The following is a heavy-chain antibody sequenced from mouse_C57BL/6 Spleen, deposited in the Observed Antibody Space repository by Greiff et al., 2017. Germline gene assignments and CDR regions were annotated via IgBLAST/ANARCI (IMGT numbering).Heavy chain of an antibody. Sequence: QVHVKQPGAELVMPGASVKLSCKASGYTFTSYWMHWVKQRPGQGLEWIGEIDPSDSYTNYNQKFKGKSTLTVDKSSSTAYMQLSSLTSEDSAVYFCARWHDGFDYWGQGTTLTVSS. CDR3: ARWHDGFDY. CDR1: GYTFTSYW. CDR2: IDPSDSYT. J-gene: IGHJ2*01. D-gene: IGHD2-3*01. V-gene: IGHV1-69*01.